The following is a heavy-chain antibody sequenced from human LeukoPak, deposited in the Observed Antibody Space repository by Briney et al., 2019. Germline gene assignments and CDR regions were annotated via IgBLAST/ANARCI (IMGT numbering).Heavy chain of an antibody. Sequence: GGSLRLSCAASGFTFSGYAMAWVRQAPGKGLEWVSAISGSGGSTYNADSVKGRFTISRDNSKNTLYLQMNSLRAEDTAVYYCAKDLRAYGDYSPFNYFDYWGQGTLVTVSS. D-gene: IGHD4-17*01. V-gene: IGHV3-23*01. J-gene: IGHJ4*02. CDR3: AKDLRAYGDYSPFNYFDY. CDR1: GFTFSGYA. CDR2: ISGSGGST.